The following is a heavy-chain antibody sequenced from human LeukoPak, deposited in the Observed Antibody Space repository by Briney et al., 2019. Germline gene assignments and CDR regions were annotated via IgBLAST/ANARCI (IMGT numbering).Heavy chain of an antibody. CDR1: GFTFSKYP. V-gene: IGHV3-30-3*01. CDR3: ARLNLGYGYFLEATKRDY. J-gene: IGHJ4*02. D-gene: IGHD5-18*01. Sequence: GGSLRLSCAASGFTFSKYPMHWVRQAPGKGLEWVAVISYDVGSNTYYADSVKGRFTISRDNSKNTLYLQMNSLRAEDTTVYYCARLNLGYGYFLEATKRDYWGQGTLVTVSS. CDR2: ISYDVGSNT.